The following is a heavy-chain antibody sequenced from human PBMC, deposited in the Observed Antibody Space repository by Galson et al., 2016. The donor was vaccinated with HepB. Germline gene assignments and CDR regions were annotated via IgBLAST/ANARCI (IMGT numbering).Heavy chain of an antibody. D-gene: IGHD6-19*01. CDR1: GFTFSSYA. V-gene: IGHV3-30*18. Sequence: SLRLSCAASGFTFSSYAMTWVRQAPGKGLEWVAVISSDGSKKYYVDSVRGRFTISRDNSKNTLYLQMNSLRAEDTAVYYCAKDVAPPAIAVPGTWGNWFDPWGQGTLVTVSS. CDR2: ISSDGSKK. CDR3: AKDVAPPAIAVPGTWGNWFDP. J-gene: IGHJ5*02.